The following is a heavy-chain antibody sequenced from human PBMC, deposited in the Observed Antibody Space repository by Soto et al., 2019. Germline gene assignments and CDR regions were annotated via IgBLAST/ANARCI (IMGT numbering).Heavy chain of an antibody. V-gene: IGHV1-69*12. Sequence: QVQLVQSGAEVKKPGSSVKVSCKASGGTCSSYAISWVRQAPGQGLEWMGGIIPIFCTANYAQKFQGRVTITADESTSTAYMVLSSLSSEDTAVYYCARAVVVAAIPFDYWGQGTLVTVSS. D-gene: IGHD2-15*01. CDR3: ARAVVVAAIPFDY. J-gene: IGHJ4*02. CDR1: GGTCSSYA. CDR2: IIPIFCTA.